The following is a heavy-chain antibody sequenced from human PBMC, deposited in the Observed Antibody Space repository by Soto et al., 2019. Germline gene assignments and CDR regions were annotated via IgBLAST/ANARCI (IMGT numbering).Heavy chain of an antibody. J-gene: IGHJ3*02. D-gene: IGHD3-16*01. CDR1: GYTFTSYD. V-gene: IGHV1-8*01. CDR2: MNPNSGNT. CDR3: ASLMITFGGDAFDI. Sequence: ASVKVSCKASGYTFTSYDINWVRQATGQGLEWMGWMNPNSGNTGYAQKFQGRVTMTRNTSISTAYMELSSLRSEDTAVYHCASLMITFGGDAFDIWGQGTMVTVSS.